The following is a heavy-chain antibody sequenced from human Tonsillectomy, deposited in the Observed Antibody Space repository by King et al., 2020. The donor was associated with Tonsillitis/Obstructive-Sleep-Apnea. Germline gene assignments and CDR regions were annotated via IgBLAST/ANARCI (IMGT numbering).Heavy chain of an antibody. CDR2: ISSSSSTI. J-gene: IGHJ4*02. V-gene: IGHV3-48*01. Sequence: VQLVESGGGMVQPGGSLRLSCAASGFTFSSYSMNWVRQAPGKGLEWVSYISSSSSTIYYADSVKGRFTISRDNAKNSLYLQMNSLRVEDTAVYYCARVGYYDFWSGYPFDHWGQGTLVTVSS. D-gene: IGHD3-3*01. CDR1: GFTFSSYS. CDR3: ARVGYYDFWSGYPFDH.